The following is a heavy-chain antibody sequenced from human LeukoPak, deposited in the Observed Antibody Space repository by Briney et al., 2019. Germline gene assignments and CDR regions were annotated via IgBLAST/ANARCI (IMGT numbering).Heavy chain of an antibody. Sequence: GASVKVSCKASGYTFTSYGISWVRQAPGQGLEWMGWISAYNGNTNYAQKLQGRVTMTTDTSTSTAYMELRSLRSDDTAVYYCARDGTSRGYSGGYYSTFYYYYGMDVWGQGTTVTVSS. CDR3: ARDGTSRGYSGGYYSTFYYYYGMDV. CDR1: GYTFTSYG. CDR2: ISAYNGNT. D-gene: IGHD3-10*01. V-gene: IGHV1-18*01. J-gene: IGHJ6*02.